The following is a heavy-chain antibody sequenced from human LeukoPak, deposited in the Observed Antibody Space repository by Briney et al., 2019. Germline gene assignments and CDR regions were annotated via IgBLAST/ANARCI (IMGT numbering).Heavy chain of an antibody. CDR2: IYPGDSDT. CDR1: GYSFTSYW. Sequence: GESLKISCKGSGYSFTSYWIGWLRQMPGKGLEWMGIIYPGDSDTKYSPSFQGQVTISADKSISTAYLQWSSLKASDTAMYYCARFRIAAAAYYFDYWGQGTLVTVSS. J-gene: IGHJ4*02. V-gene: IGHV5-51*01. CDR3: ARFRIAAAAYYFDY. D-gene: IGHD6-13*01.